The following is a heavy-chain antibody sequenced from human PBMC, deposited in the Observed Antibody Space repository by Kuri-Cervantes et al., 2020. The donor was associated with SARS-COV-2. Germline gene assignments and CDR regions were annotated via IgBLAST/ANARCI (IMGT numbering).Heavy chain of an antibody. Sequence: ASVKVSCKASGYTFTSYAMHWVRQAPGQRLEWMEWINAGNGNTKYSQKFQGRVTITRDTSASTAYMELSSLRSEDTAVYYCARELYDSSGYYLLYYWGQGTLVTVSS. CDR1: GYTFTSYA. D-gene: IGHD3-22*01. J-gene: IGHJ4*02. CDR3: ARELYDSSGYYLLYY. V-gene: IGHV1-3*01. CDR2: INAGNGNT.